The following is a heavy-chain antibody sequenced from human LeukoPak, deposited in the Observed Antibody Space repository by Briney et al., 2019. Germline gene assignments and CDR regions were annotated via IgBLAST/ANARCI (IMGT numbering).Heavy chain of an antibody. J-gene: IGHJ4*02. D-gene: IGHD2-15*01. CDR1: GFTFSSYW. Sequence: PGGSLRLSCAASGFTFSSYWMTWVRQAPGKGLEWVASIKQDGSENYYVDSVKGRSTISRDNAKNSLYLQMNSLRAEDTAVYYCARTRSGENYWGQGTLVTVSS. V-gene: IGHV3-7*04. CDR3: ARTRSGENY. CDR2: IKQDGSEN.